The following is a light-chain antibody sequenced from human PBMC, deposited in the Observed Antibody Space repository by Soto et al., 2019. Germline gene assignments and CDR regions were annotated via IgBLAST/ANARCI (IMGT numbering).Light chain of an antibody. CDR3: QQYTSYPWT. V-gene: IGKV1-5*01. Sequence: DIQMTQSPSTLSASVGDRVTITCRASQSISSWLAWYQQKPGKAPKLLIYDASSLESGVPSRFSGSGSGTAVTLPISSRQPDDFAAYYCQQYTSYPWTFGQGTKVEIK. CDR2: DAS. J-gene: IGKJ1*01. CDR1: QSISSW.